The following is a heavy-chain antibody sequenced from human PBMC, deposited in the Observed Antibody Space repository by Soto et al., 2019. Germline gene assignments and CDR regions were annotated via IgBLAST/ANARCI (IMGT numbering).Heavy chain of an antibody. Sequence: EVQLLDSGGGWVQPGGSLRLSCVASGFVFSDYAMSWVRQAPGQGLEWVSAISAGGSDTYYADSVKGRFTVSRVNSKNTLYLQINTLRAEDTAIYYCASVPIWFGSSSCYTEGFDSGGQGSLVTVSS. V-gene: IGHV3-23*01. J-gene: IGHJ4*02. D-gene: IGHD2-2*01. CDR2: ISAGGSDT. CDR1: GFVFSDYA. CDR3: ASVPIWFGSSSCYTEGFDS.